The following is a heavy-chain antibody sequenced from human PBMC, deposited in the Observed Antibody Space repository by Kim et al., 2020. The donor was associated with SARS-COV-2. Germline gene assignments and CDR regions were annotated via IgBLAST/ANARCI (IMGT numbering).Heavy chain of an antibody. Sequence: GGSLRLSCAASGFTFSSYAMSWVRQAPGKGLEWVSAISGSGGSTYYADSVKGRFTISRDNSKNTLYLQMNSLRAEDTAVYYCAKKREYCSSTSCYAGYNWFDPWGQGTLVTVSS. V-gene: IGHV3-23*01. CDR1: GFTFSSYA. D-gene: IGHD2-2*01. CDR3: AKKREYCSSTSCYAGYNWFDP. CDR2: ISGSGGST. J-gene: IGHJ5*02.